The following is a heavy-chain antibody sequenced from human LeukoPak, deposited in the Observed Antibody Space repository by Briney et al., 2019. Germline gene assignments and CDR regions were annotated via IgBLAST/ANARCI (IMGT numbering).Heavy chain of an antibody. CDR3: ARDDVVVVAAGNWFDP. J-gene: IGHJ5*02. CDR1: GYTFASYG. Sequence: ASVKVSCKASGYTFASYGISWVRQAPGQGLEWMGWISAYNGNTNYAQKLQGRVTVTTDTSTSTAYMELRSLRSDDTAVYYCARDDVVVVAAGNWFDPWGQGTLVTVSS. D-gene: IGHD2-15*01. CDR2: ISAYNGNT. V-gene: IGHV1-18*01.